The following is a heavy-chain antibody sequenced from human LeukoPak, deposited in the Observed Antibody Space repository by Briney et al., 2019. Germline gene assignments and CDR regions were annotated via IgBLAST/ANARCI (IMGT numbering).Heavy chain of an antibody. D-gene: IGHD1-26*01. CDR2: IYYSGST. Sequence: SETLSLTCTVSGGSISSSSYYWGWIRQPPGKGLEWIGSIYYSGSTYYNPSLKSRVTISVDTSKNQFSLKLSSVAAADTAVYYCARLGGFDYWGQGTLVTVSS. J-gene: IGHJ4*02. CDR1: GGSISSSSYY. V-gene: IGHV4-39*01. CDR3: ARLGGFDY.